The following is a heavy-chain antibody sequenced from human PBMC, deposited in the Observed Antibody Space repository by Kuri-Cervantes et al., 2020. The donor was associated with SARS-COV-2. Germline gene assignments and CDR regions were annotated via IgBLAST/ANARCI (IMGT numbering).Heavy chain of an antibody. V-gene: IGHV4-34*01. Sequence: GSLRLSCAASGFTFSSYAMSWVRQPPGKGLEWIGEINHSGSTNYNPSLKSRVTISVDTSKNQFSLKLSSVTAADTAVYYCARGRRAVAGRRNGFDYWGQGTLVTVSS. CDR2: INHSGST. D-gene: IGHD6-19*01. CDR3: ARGRRAVAGRRNGFDY. CDR1: GFTFSSYA. J-gene: IGHJ4*02.